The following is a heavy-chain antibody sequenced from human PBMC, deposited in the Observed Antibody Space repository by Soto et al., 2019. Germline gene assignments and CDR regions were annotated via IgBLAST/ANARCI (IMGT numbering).Heavy chain of an antibody. J-gene: IGHJ4*02. D-gene: IGHD4-17*01. V-gene: IGHV1-69*02. CDR3: ASYLNGPGDYEMDY. CDR1: GGTFSSYT. Sequence: QVQLVQSGAEVKKPGSSVKVSCKASGGTFSSYTISWVRQAPGQGLEWMGRIIPILGIANYAQKFKGRVTITADKSTSTAYMELSSLRSEDTAVYYCASYLNGPGDYEMDYWGQGTLVTVSS. CDR2: IIPILGIA.